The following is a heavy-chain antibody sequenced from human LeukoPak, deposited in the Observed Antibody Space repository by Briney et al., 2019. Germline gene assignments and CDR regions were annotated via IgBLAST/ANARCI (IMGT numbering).Heavy chain of an antibody. CDR1: GASISSSSSY. D-gene: IGHD4-17*01. CDR2: IYSRGNT. V-gene: IGHV4-39*07. J-gene: IGHJ5*02. Sequence: SETLSLTCTVSGASISSSSSYWGWIRQPPGKGLEWLGNIYSRGNTYYKPSLRSRVTISIDTSKNQFSLRLTSVTAADTAVYYCARDDYGDYRGNWFDPWGQGTLVTVSS. CDR3: ARDDYGDYRGNWFDP.